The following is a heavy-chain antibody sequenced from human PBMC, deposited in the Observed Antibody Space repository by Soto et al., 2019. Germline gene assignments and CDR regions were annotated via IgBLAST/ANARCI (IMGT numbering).Heavy chain of an antibody. CDR3: ARSPRRVGGKLYLDY. CDR2: ILHTGHT. V-gene: IGHV4-4*02. D-gene: IGHD2-15*01. J-gene: IGHJ4*02. Sequence: QVQLQESGPGLVKPSGTLSLTCGVSGDSFSSSNWWTWVRQPPGKGLEWIGDILHTGHTDYSPSLGNRVTISIDPSKKEFSLHLPSLSATDTAVEYCARSPRRVGGKLYLDYWGPGALVTVSS. CDR1: GDSFSSSNW.